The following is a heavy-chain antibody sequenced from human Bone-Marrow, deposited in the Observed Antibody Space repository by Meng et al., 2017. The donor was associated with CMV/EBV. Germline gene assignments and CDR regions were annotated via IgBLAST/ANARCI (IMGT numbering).Heavy chain of an antibody. CDR2: VSAYNGNT. D-gene: IGHD6-6*01. J-gene: IGHJ4*02. CDR1: GYTFRSYE. V-gene: IGHV1-18*01. Sequence: ASVKVSCKASGYTFRSYEINWVRQAPGQGLEWMGWVSAYNGNTNSAQQFQGRVTMNTDTSTSTGYMEFRSLRPDDAAVYYCARGIGSSSWFDYWGQGTLVTVSS. CDR3: ARGIGSSSWFDY.